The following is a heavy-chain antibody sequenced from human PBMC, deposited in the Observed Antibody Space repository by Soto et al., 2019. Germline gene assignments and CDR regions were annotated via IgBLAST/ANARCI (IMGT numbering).Heavy chain of an antibody. D-gene: IGHD5-12*01. V-gene: IGHV4-34*01. CDR3: ARGAGLVGEDGYNYYFDY. J-gene: IGHJ4*02. CDR2: INHSGST. Sequence: TSETLSLTCAVYGGSFSGYYWSWIRQPPGKGLEWIGEINHSGSTNYNPSLKSRVTISVDTSKNQFSLKLSSVTAADTAVYYCARGAGLVGEDGYNYYFDYWGQGTLVTVSS. CDR1: GGSFSGYY.